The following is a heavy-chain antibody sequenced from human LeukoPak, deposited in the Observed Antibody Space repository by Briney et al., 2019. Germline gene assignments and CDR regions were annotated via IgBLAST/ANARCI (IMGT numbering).Heavy chain of an antibody. CDR3: ARVVVPAARSHRDYYYYYMDV. J-gene: IGHJ6*03. Sequence: SETLSLTCTVSGGSISSYYWSWIRQPPGKGLEWIGYIYYSGSTNYNPSLKSRVTISVDTSKNQFSLKLSSVTAADTAVYYCARVVVPAARSHRDYYYYYMDVWGKGTTVTVSS. V-gene: IGHV4-59*12. D-gene: IGHD2-2*01. CDR2: IYYSGST. CDR1: GGSISSYY.